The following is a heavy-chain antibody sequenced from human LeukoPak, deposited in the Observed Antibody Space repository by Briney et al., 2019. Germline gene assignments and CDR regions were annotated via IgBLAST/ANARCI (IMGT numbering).Heavy chain of an antibody. CDR2: ISGSGTTA. Sequence: GGSLRLSCAASGFTFSAYVMSWVRQAPGKGLEWVSVISGSGTTAYYTDSVRGRFTISRANSRNTVYLQMNSLRSEDTAVYYCAKDLPPGTDTMDVWGQGTTVTVSS. CDR3: AKDLPPGTDTMDV. V-gene: IGHV3-23*01. CDR1: GFTFSAYV. D-gene: IGHD1-14*01. J-gene: IGHJ6*02.